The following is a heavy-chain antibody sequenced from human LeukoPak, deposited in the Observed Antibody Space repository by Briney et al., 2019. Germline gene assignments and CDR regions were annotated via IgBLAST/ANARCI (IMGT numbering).Heavy chain of an antibody. J-gene: IGHJ6*02. CDR1: GFTFNTFV. D-gene: IGHD3-10*01. Sequence: GGSLRLSCAASGFTFNTFVMHWVRQAPGKGLEWVSLISFDGRIKDYADSVRGRFTISRANSRNTLYLQMDSLRPEDTAVYYCARSFGELYYYYYGMDVWGQGTTVTVSS. CDR2: ISFDGRIK. V-gene: IGHV3-30*04. CDR3: ARSFGELYYYYYGMDV.